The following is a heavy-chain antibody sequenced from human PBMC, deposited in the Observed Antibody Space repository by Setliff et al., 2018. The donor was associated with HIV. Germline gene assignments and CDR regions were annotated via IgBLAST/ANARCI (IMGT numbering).Heavy chain of an antibody. Sequence: PGGSLRLSCTASGFSLGDFMLTWVRQAPGKGLEWVANIKQDGSEKYSVDSVKGRFTISRDNAKNSLYLQMKSLRAEDTAVYYCASGWLAYYFDYWGQGTLVTVSS. CDR3: ASGWLAYYFDY. D-gene: IGHD6-19*01. J-gene: IGHJ4*02. V-gene: IGHV3-7*01. CDR1: GFSLGDFM. CDR2: IKQDGSEK.